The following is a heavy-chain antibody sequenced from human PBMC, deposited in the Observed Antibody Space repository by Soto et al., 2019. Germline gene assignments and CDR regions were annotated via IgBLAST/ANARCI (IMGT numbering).Heavy chain of an antibody. CDR3: ARERREEIHDGYDIDY. Sequence: SETLSLTCTVSGGSISNYYWSWIRQPAGKGLEWIGRIYTSGSTDYNPSLKSRVTISIDTSKNQFSLRVTSMTAADTAVYYCARERREEIHDGYDIDYWGQGTLVTVSS. CDR2: IYTSGST. CDR1: GGSISNYY. D-gene: IGHD5-12*01. J-gene: IGHJ4*02. V-gene: IGHV4-4*07.